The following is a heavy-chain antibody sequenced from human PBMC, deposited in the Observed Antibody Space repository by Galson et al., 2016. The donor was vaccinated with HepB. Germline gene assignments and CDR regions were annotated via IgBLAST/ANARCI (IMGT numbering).Heavy chain of an antibody. CDR1: GFTFSGYV. J-gene: IGHJ6*03. V-gene: IGHV3-30*18. CDR3: AKNPINKNYFYMDL. CDR2: ISYDGSNQ. D-gene: IGHD1/OR15-1a*01. Sequence: SLRLSCAASGFTFSGYVMAWVRQAPGKGLDWVSLISYDGSNQYYADSVKGRFSISRDNLRATVYLHMNSLRGEDTAVYYCAKNPINKNYFYMDLWGTGTTVIVSS.